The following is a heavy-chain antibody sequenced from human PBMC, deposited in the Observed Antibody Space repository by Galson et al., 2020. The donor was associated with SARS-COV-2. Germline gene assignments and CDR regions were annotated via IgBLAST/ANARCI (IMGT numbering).Heavy chain of an antibody. CDR2: TYWDDDK. V-gene: IGHV2-5*02. J-gene: IGHJ4*02. CDR3: AHLYSYGYGYDFDY. D-gene: IGHD5-18*01. CDR1: GFSLSTSGVG. Sequence: KMSGPTLVTPTQTLTLTCTFSGFSLSTSGVGVGWIRQPTGKALEWHALTYWDDDKRYSPSLKSRLTITKDTSKNQVVLTMTNMDPVDTATYYCAHLYSYGYGYDFDYWGQGTLVTVSS.